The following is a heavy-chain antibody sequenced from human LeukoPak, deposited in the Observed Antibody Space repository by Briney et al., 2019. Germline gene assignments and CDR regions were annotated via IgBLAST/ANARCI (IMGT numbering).Heavy chain of an antibody. D-gene: IGHD3-16*01. CDR3: ARFLGRGLYYFDY. Sequence: SETLSLTCTVSGGSISSSSYYWGWIRQPPGKGLEWIGGIYYSGSTYYNPSLKSRVTISVDTSKNQFSLKLSSVTAADTAVYYCARFLGRGLYYFDYWGQGTLVTVSS. J-gene: IGHJ4*02. CDR1: GGSISSSSYY. CDR2: IYYSGST. V-gene: IGHV4-39*01.